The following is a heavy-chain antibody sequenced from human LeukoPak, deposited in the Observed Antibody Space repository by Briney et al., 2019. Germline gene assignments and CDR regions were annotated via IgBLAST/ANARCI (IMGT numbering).Heavy chain of an antibody. D-gene: IGHD5-18*01. Sequence: GGSLRLSCAASGFTVSSNYMSWVRQAPGKGLEWVSVIYSGGSRYYADSVKGRFTISRDNSKKTLYLQMNSLRAEDTAVYYCARDPWLPYSGMDVWGQGTTVTVSS. J-gene: IGHJ6*02. CDR3: ARDPWLPYSGMDV. V-gene: IGHV3-53*01. CDR2: IYSGGSR. CDR1: GFTVSSNY.